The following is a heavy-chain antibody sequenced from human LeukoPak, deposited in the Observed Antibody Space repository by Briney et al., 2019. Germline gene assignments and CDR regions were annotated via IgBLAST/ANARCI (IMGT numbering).Heavy chain of an antibody. D-gene: IGHD3-22*01. V-gene: IGHV4-59*12. J-gene: IGHJ4*02. CDR2: ISDIGSI. CDR1: GGSISSYY. Sequence: SETLSLTCTVSGGSISSYYWSWIRQPPGKGLEWIAYISDIGSINYNPSLKSRVTISVDTSKNQFSLKLSSVTAADTAVYYCARVSYYDSSAPNIIDYWGQGTLVTVSS. CDR3: ARVSYYDSSAPNIIDY.